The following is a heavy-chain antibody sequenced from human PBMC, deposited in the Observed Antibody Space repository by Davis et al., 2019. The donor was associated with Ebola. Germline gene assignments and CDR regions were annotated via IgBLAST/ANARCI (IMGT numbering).Heavy chain of an antibody. Sequence: PSETLSLTCTVSGGSISSSSYYWGWIRQPPGKGLEWIGSIYYSGSTYYNPSLKSRVTISVDTSKNQFSLKLSSVTAADTAVYYCARLYYDFWSGYQGIDYWGQGTLVTVSS. D-gene: IGHD3-3*01. J-gene: IGHJ4*02. CDR2: IYYSGST. CDR3: ARLYYDFWSGYQGIDY. V-gene: IGHV4-39*01. CDR1: GGSISSSSYY.